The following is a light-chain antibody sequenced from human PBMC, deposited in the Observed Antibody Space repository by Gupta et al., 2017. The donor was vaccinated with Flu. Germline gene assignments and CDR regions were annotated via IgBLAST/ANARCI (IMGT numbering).Light chain of an antibody. Sequence: SSVLTQPPSVSVAPGQTARITCGTDNIGRKSVHWYRQKAGQAPVLVVYDDGDRPSGIPERLSGSNSGSAATLTITRVEAGDEADYYCQAWNGARDHSVVFGGGTKLTVL. J-gene: IGLJ2*01. CDR1: NIGRKS. V-gene: IGLV3-21*02. CDR2: DDG. CDR3: QAWNGARDHSVV.